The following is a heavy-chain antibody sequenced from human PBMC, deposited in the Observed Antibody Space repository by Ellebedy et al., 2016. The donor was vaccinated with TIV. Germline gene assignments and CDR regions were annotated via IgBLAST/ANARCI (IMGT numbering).Heavy chain of an antibody. J-gene: IGHJ5*02. CDR2: IYSGGST. Sequence: GESLKISCAASGFTFSSYWMSWVRQAPGKGLEWVSVIYSGGSTYYADSVKGRFTISRDNSKNTLYLQMNSLRAEDTAVYYCARAVPAAAIGWFDPWGQGTLVTVSS. CDR3: ARAVPAAAIGWFDP. CDR1: GFTFSSYW. D-gene: IGHD2-2*01. V-gene: IGHV3-53*01.